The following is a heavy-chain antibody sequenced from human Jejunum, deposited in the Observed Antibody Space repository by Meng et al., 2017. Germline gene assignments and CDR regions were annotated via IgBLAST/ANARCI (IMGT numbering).Heavy chain of an antibody. CDR1: GYTFTGYS. J-gene: IGHJ4*02. CDR2: INPDGSGT. D-gene: IGHD3-16*02. V-gene: IGHV1-2*05. Sequence: VQLVLSGAEGKKPGASAMVSCQASGYTFTGYSIHWARQAPGQGLEWMGRINPDGSGTMYAQKFQGRVTMSRDTSISTVYMELSRLTSDDTGLYYCARGVYPFFFDTWGQGTLVTVSS. CDR3: ARGVYPFFFDT.